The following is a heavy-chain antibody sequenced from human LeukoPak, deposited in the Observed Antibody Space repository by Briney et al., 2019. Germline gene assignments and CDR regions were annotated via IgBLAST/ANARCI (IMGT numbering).Heavy chain of an antibody. V-gene: IGHV1-69*06. Sequence: SAVKVSFKASGGTFISYAISWVRQAPGQGVEWMGRIIPIFGTANYAQKFQGRVTITADKSTSTAYMELSSLRSEDTAVYYCARRMNSSGCCRDAFDIWGQGTMVTVSS. CDR1: GGTFISYA. D-gene: IGHD6-19*01. CDR2: IIPIFGTA. J-gene: IGHJ3*02. CDR3: ARRMNSSGCCRDAFDI.